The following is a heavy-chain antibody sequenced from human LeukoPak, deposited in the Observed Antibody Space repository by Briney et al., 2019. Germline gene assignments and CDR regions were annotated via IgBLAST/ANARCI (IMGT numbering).Heavy chain of an antibody. CDR2: IYYSGST. J-gene: IGHJ5*02. Sequence: SETLSLTCTVPGGSISSSSYYWGWIRQPPGKGLEWIGSIYYSGSTYYNPSLKSRVTISVDTSKNQFSLKLSSVTAADTAVYYCARGVRNSGYDWFDPWGQGTLVTVSS. V-gene: IGHV4-39*07. CDR1: GGSISSSSYY. CDR3: ARGVRNSGYDWFDP. D-gene: IGHD5-12*01.